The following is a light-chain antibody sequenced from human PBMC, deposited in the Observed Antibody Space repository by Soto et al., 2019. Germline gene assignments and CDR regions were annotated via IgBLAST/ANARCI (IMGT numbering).Light chain of an antibody. CDR1: QSVRTY. V-gene: IGKV3-20*01. CDR2: GAS. Sequence: EIVLTQSPATLSLSPWERATLSCRASQSVRTYLAWYQQKPGQAPRLLIYGASSRATGIPDRFSGSGSGTDFTLTISRLEPEDFAVYYCQHYGGSPWTFGQGTKVDIK. J-gene: IGKJ1*01. CDR3: QHYGGSPWT.